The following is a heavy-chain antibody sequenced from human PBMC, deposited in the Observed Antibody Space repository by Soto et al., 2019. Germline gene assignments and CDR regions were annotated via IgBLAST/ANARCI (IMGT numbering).Heavy chain of an antibody. CDR3: ARGIAAAASTYYFDY. V-gene: IGHV3-53*01. Sequence: GGSLRLSCAASGFTVSSNYMSWVRQAPGKGLEWVSVIYSGGSTYYADSVKGRFTISRDNSKNTLYLQMNSLRAEDTAVYYCARGIAAAASTYYFDYWGQGTLVTVSS. J-gene: IGHJ4*02. D-gene: IGHD6-13*01. CDR1: GFTVSSNY. CDR2: IYSGGST.